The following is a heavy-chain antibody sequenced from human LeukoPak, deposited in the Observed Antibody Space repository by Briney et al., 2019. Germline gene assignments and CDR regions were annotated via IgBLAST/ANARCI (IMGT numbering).Heavy chain of an antibody. D-gene: IGHD1-1*01. V-gene: IGHV1-69*06. Sequence: SVKVSCKASGGTFSSYAISWVRQAPGQGLEWMGGIIPIFGTANYAQKFQGRVTITADKSTSTAYMGLSSLRSEDTAVYYCAREGYNWNDVRGFDPWGQGTLVTVSS. CDR3: AREGYNWNDVRGFDP. CDR2: IIPIFGTA. J-gene: IGHJ5*02. CDR1: GGTFSSYA.